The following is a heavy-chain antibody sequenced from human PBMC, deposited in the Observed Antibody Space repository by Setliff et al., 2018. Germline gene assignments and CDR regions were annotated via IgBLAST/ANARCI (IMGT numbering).Heavy chain of an antibody. CDR2: ISSSSGLI. D-gene: IGHD1-26*01. V-gene: IGHV3-48*01. Sequence: GGSLRLSCAASGFTFSSSSMTWVRQAPGKGLEWVSYISSSSGLIYYADSVKGRFTISRDNAKNSLYLQMNSLRAEDTAVYYCARSGNYRVDYWGQGTLVTVSS. CDR3: ARSGNYRVDY. J-gene: IGHJ4*01. CDR1: GFTFSSSS.